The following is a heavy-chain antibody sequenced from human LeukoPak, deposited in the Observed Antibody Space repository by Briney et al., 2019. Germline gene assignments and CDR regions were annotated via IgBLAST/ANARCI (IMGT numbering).Heavy chain of an antibody. V-gene: IGHV4-38-2*02. CDR1: GYSISSGYY. CDR3: VGYSSSWNPFDY. J-gene: IGHJ4*02. CDR2: IYHSGST. D-gene: IGHD6-13*01. Sequence: SETLSLTCTVSGYSISSGYYWGWIRQPPGKGLEWIGSIYHSGSTYYNPSLKSRVTISVDTSKNQFSLKLSSVTAADTAVYYCVGYSSSWNPFDYWGQGTLVTVSS.